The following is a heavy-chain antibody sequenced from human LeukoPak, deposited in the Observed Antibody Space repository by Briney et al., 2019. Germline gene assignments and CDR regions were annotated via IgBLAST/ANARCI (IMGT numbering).Heavy chain of an antibody. CDR2: ISYDGSNK. V-gene: IGHV3-30*18. D-gene: IGHD3-22*01. CDR1: GFTFSSYG. J-gene: IGHJ4*02. Sequence: GRSLRLSCAASGFTFSSYGMHWVRQAPGKGLEWVAVISYDGSNKYYADSVKGRFTISRDNSKNTLYLQMNSLRAGDTAVYYCAKVSSEDNSGSTRHFDYWGQGTLVTVSS. CDR3: AKVSSEDNSGSTRHFDY.